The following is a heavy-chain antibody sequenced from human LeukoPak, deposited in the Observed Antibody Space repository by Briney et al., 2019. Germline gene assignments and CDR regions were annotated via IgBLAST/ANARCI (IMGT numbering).Heavy chain of an antibody. J-gene: IGHJ5*02. CDR3: ARRDRYCSSTSCYGHRFDP. Sequence: PSETLSLTCAVYGGSFSGYYWSWIRQPPGKGLEWIGEINHSGSTNYNPSLKSRVTISDTSKNQFSLKLSSVTAADTAVYYCARRDRYCSSTSCYGHRFDPWGQGTLVTVSS. D-gene: IGHD2-2*01. CDR1: GGSFSGYY. CDR2: INHSGST. V-gene: IGHV4-34*01.